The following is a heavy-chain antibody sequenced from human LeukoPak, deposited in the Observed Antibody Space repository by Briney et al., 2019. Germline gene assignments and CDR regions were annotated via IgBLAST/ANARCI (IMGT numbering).Heavy chain of an antibody. V-gene: IGHV1-3*01. Sequence: VSVKVSCKASGYTFTSYAMHWVRQAPGQRLEWMGWINAGNGNTKYSQKFQGRVTITRDTSASTAYMELSSLRSEDTAVYYCARGDIVVVPATPSGFDPWGQGTLVTVSS. D-gene: IGHD2-2*01. CDR2: INAGNGNT. CDR1: GYTFTSYA. J-gene: IGHJ5*02. CDR3: ARGDIVVVPATPSGFDP.